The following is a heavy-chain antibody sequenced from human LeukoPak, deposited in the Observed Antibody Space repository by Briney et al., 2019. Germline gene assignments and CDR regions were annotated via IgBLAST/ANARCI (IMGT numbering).Heavy chain of an antibody. D-gene: IGHD3-9*01. CDR1: GYTFTSYY. CDR3: ARDFTGSGDAFDI. J-gene: IGHJ3*02. V-gene: IGHV1-46*01. Sequence: ASVKVSCRASGYTFTSYYMHWVRQAPGQGLEWMGIINPSGGSTSHAQKFQGRVTMTRDMSTSTAYMELSSLRSEDTAVYYCARDFTGSGDAFDIWGQGTMVTVSS. CDR2: INPSGGST.